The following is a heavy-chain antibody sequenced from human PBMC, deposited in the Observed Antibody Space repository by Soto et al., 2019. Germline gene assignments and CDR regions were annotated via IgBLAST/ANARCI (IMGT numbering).Heavy chain of an antibody. CDR1: GFTFNSYT. J-gene: IGHJ4*02. V-gene: IGHV3-43*01. D-gene: IGHD4-17*01. Sequence: GGSLRLSCAASGFTFNSYTMAWVRQAPGKGLEWVSLISCDGRSTSYADSVEGRFTISRDNCKNSLSLQMNSLTTEDTASYYCGKDGAVSDYTYLDYWGQGALVTVSS. CDR2: ISCDGRST. CDR3: GKDGAVSDYTYLDY.